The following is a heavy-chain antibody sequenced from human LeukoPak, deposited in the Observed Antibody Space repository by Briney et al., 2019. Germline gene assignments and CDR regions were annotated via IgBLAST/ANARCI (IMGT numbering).Heavy chain of an antibody. CDR1: EFTFSNYV. J-gene: IGHJ3*02. Sequence: GGSLRLSCAASEFTFSNYVMNWVRQAPGKGLEWLSSIRQSGDITYYADSVKGRFTVSRDNSKNTLSLQMNSLSREDTAIYYCVRRGGSDGWGAFDIWGQGIVVTVSS. V-gene: IGHV3-23*01. D-gene: IGHD5-24*01. CDR3: VRRGGSDGWGAFDI. CDR2: IRQSGDIT.